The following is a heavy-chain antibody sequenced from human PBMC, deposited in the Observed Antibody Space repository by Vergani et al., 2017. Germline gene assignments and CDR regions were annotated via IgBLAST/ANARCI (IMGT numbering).Heavy chain of an antibody. CDR3: AKDDYGDQTHYYYGMDV. D-gene: IGHD4-17*01. Sequence: QVQLVESGGGVVQPGRSLRLSCAASGFTFSSYGMHWVRQAPGKGLEWVAVISYDGSNKYYADSVKGRFTISRDNSKNTLYLQMNSLRAEDTAVYYCAKDDYGDQTHYYYGMDVWGQGTTVTVSS. V-gene: IGHV3-30*18. CDR1: GFTFSSYG. CDR2: ISYDGSNK. J-gene: IGHJ6*02.